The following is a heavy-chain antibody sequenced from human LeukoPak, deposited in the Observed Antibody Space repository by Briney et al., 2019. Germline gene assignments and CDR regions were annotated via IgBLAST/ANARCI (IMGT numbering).Heavy chain of an antibody. J-gene: IGHJ4*02. D-gene: IGHD3-3*01. Sequence: PGGSLRLSCAASGFTFSSYGMHWVRQAPGKGLEWVAFIRYDGNNKYYADSVKGRFTISRDNSKNTLYLQMNSLRAEDTAVYYCAKSYDFWSGYYPPFDYWGQGTLVTVSS. V-gene: IGHV3-30*02. CDR2: IRYDGNNK. CDR3: AKSYDFWSGYYPPFDY. CDR1: GFTFSSYG.